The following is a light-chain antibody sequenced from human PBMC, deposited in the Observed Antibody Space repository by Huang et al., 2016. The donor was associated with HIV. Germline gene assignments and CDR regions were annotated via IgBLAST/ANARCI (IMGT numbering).Light chain of an antibody. Sequence: EIVLTQSPSTLSLSPGERATLSCRASQNLSSTYLTWYQQKPGQAPRLLMYVASSRATGIPDRFIGGGSGPDFTLTISRLVPEDFAVYYCQQYGSSPPWTFGQGTKVEI. CDR2: VAS. J-gene: IGKJ1*01. CDR1: QNLSSTY. CDR3: QQYGSSPPWT. V-gene: IGKV3-20*01.